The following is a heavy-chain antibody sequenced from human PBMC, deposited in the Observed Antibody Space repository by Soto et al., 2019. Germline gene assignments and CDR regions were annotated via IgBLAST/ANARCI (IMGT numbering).Heavy chain of an antibody. D-gene: IGHD2-21*02. CDR3: AKAGAYCGGDCYSSWFDP. Sequence: EVQLLESGGGLVQPGGSLRLSCAASGFTFSSYAMSWVRQAPGKGLERVSAISGSGGSTYYADSVKGRFTISRDNSKNTLYLQMNSLRAEDTAVYYCAKAGAYCGGDCYSSWFDPWGQGTLVTVSS. CDR2: ISGSGGST. V-gene: IGHV3-23*01. J-gene: IGHJ5*02. CDR1: GFTFSSYA.